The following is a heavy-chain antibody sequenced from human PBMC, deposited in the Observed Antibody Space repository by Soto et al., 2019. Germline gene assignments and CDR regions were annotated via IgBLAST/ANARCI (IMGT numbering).Heavy chain of an antibody. Sequence: GGSLRLSCTGSGFNFANYALTWVRQAPGKGLEWVGFIRGETNGGTADYAASLKGRITISRDDSKSIAYLEINSLQTEDTAVYYCTRYYYESSGYYVYWGQGTLVTVSS. CDR2: IRGETNGGTA. J-gene: IGHJ4*02. D-gene: IGHD3-22*01. V-gene: IGHV3-49*04. CDR3: TRYYYESSGYYVY. CDR1: GFNFANYA.